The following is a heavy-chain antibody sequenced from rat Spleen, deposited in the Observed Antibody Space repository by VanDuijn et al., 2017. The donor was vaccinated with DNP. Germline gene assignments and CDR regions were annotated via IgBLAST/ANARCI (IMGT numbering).Heavy chain of an antibody. CDR1: GFTFSNYD. V-gene: IGHV5-25*01. CDR3: ARLYRYNSVWGYYFDY. J-gene: IGHJ2*01. D-gene: IGHD4-3*01. Sequence: EVQLVESGGGLVQPGRSLKLSCAASGFTFSNYDMAWVRQAPTKGLEWVASISTSGGSTYYRDSVKGRFTVSRDNAKSTLYLQMDSLRSEDTATYYCARLYRYNSVWGYYFDYWGQGVMVTVSS. CDR2: ISTSGGST.